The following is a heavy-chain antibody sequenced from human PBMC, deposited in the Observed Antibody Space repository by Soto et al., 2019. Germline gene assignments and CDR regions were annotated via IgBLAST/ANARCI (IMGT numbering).Heavy chain of an antibody. V-gene: IGHV4-30-4*01. J-gene: IGHJ4*02. CDR1: GGSISSVDYY. CDR2: IYYSGNT. CDR3: ARAAEELDY. Sequence: SETLSLTCTVSGGSISSVDYYWSWVRQPPGKGLEWIGYIYYSGNTYYNPSLKNRVTISADTSKNQFSLRLSSVTAADTAVYYCARAAEELDYWGQGTPVTVS.